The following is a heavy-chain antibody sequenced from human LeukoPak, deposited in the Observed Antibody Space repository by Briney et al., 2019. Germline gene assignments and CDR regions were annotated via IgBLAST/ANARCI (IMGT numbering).Heavy chain of an antibody. CDR3: ARVVPDRRYCSGGSCYFSLFDY. V-gene: IGHV7-4-1*02. Sequence: ASVKVSCKASGYTFTSYAMNWVRQAPGQGLEWMGWINTNTGNPTYAQGFTGRFVFSLDTSVSTAYLQISSLKAEDTAVYYCARVVPDRRYCSGGSCYFSLFDYWGQGTLVTVSS. D-gene: IGHD2-15*01. J-gene: IGHJ4*02. CDR2: INTNTGNP. CDR1: GYTFTSYA.